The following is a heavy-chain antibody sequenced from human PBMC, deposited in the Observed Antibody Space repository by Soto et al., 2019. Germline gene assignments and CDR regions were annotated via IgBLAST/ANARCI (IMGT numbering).Heavy chain of an antibody. V-gene: IGHV1-3*01. CDR3: ARERYSYGRGMAYFDF. D-gene: IGHD5-18*01. CDR2: INAGNGNT. Sequence: GASVKVSCKASGYTFTSYAMHWVRQAPGQRLEWMGWINAGNGNTKYSQKFQGRVTITRDTSASTAYMELSSLRSEDTAVYYCARERYSYGRGMAYFDFWGQGTLVTVSS. CDR1: GYTFTSYA. J-gene: IGHJ4*02.